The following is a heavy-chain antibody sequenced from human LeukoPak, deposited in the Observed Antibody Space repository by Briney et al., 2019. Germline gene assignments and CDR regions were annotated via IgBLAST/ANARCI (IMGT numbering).Heavy chain of an antibody. CDR2: ISWNSGSI. V-gene: IGHV3-9*01. J-gene: IGHJ6*02. CDR1: GFTFDDYA. CDR3: AKDMGPVLWYYYYYYGMDV. Sequence: PGRSLRLSCAASGFTFDDYAMHWVRQAPGKGLEWVSGISWNSGSIGYADSVKGRFTISRDNAKNSLYLQMNSLRAEDTALYYCAKDMGPVLWYYYYYYGMDVWGQGTTVTVSS. D-gene: IGHD2-21*01.